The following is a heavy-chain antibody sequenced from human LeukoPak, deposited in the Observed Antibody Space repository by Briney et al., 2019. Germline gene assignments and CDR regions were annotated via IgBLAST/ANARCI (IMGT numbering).Heavy chain of an antibody. CDR1: GYTFTSYD. D-gene: IGHD6-19*01. CDR3: ASVAGDY. V-gene: IGHV1-8*01. J-gene: IGHJ4*02. Sequence: ASVKVSCKASGYTFTSYDINWVRQATGQGLEWMGWMNPNSGNTGYAQKFQGRVTMTEDTSTDTAYMELSSLRSEDTAVYYCASVAGDYWGQGTLVTVSS. CDR2: MNPNSGNT.